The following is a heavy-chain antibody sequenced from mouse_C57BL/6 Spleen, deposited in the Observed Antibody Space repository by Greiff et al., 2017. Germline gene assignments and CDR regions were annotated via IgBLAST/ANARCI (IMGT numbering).Heavy chain of an antibody. CDR2: IDPNSGGT. V-gene: IGHV1-72*01. CDR1: GYTFTSYW. Sequence: QVQLQQSGPELVKPGASVKLSCKASGYTFTSYWMHWVKQRPGRGLEWIGRIDPNSGGTTYNEKFKSKDTLTVDKPSSAAYIHLSSQTSEDSAVYYCARRGLRRDYAMDDWGQGTSVTVSS. CDR3: ARRGLRRDYAMDD. J-gene: IGHJ4*01. D-gene: IGHD2-4*01.